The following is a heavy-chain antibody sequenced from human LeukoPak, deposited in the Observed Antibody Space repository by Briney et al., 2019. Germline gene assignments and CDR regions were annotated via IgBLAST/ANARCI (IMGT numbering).Heavy chain of an antibody. CDR1: GFTFDDYT. V-gene: IGHV3-43*01. D-gene: IGHD2-2*01. CDR2: ISWDGGST. J-gene: IGHJ6*02. Sequence: GGSLRLSCAASGFTFDDYTMHWVRQAPGKGLEWVSLISWDGGSTYYADSVKGRFTISRDNSKNSLYLQMNSLRTEDTALYYCAKDISGAAISGYYYYGMDVWGQGTTVTVSS. CDR3: AKDISGAAISGYYYYGMDV.